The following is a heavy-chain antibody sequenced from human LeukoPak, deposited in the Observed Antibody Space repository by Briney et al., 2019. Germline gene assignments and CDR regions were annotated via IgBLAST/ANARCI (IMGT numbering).Heavy chain of an antibody. Sequence: GGSLRLSCGASGFTFSGYSLIWVRQAPGKGLEWISYISGSCSTIYYADSVKGRFTISRDNAKNSLYLQMNSLRDEDTAVYYCARDIPGGSSWGYYFDYWGQGTLVTVSS. D-gene: IGHD6-6*01. CDR1: GFTFSGYS. CDR2: ISGSCSTI. J-gene: IGHJ4*02. CDR3: ARDIPGGSSWGYYFDY. V-gene: IGHV3-48*02.